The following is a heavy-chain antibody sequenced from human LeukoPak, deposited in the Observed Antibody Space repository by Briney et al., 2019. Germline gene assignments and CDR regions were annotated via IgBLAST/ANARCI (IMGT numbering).Heavy chain of an antibody. D-gene: IGHD3-10*01. CDR1: DYTFTSYG. Sequence: GTSVKVSCKASDYTFTSYGISWVRQAPGQGLEWMGWISAYNGNTNYAQKLQGRVTMTTDTSTSTAYMELRSLRSDDTAVYYCASNRSSSGSPGVMDVWGKGTTVTVSS. CDR2: ISAYNGNT. CDR3: ASNRSSSGSPGVMDV. J-gene: IGHJ6*04. V-gene: IGHV1-18*04.